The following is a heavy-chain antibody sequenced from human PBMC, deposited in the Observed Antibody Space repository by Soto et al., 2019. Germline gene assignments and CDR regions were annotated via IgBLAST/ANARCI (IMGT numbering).Heavy chain of an antibody. CDR2: TNQDGSEK. Sequence: EQLVESGGGLVQPGGSLRLTCAVSGFSFRSDWMNWVRQAPGKGLEWVAHTNQDGSEKYYLDSVKGRFTIVRDNAKNSLYLQMNRLRVEDTAVYYCSGGVGDAIWGQGTLVTVSS. CDR1: GFSFRSDW. V-gene: IGHV3-7*04. CDR3: SGGVGDAI. J-gene: IGHJ4*02. D-gene: IGHD1-26*01.